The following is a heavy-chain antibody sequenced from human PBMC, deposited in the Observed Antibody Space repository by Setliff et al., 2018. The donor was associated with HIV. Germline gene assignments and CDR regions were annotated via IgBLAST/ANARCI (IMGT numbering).Heavy chain of an antibody. Sequence: PSETLSLTCAVYGGSFSGYYWSWIRQPPGKGLEWIGEINHSGSTNYNPSLKSRVTISVDTSKNQFSLKLSSVAAADTAVYYCASRGPDSAWSFDKWGPGILVTVS. J-gene: IGHJ4*02. CDR1: GGSFSGYY. CDR3: ASRGPDSAWSFDK. D-gene: IGHD6-19*01. CDR2: INHSGST. V-gene: IGHV4-34*01.